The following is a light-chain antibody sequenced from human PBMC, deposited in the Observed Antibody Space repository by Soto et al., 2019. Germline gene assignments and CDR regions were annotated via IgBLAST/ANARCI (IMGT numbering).Light chain of an antibody. CDR3: TSYTRDTALV. CDR1: SSDVGTYNY. J-gene: IGLJ1*01. V-gene: IGLV2-14*01. CDR2: GVS. Sequence: QSVLTQPASVSGSPGQSITISCTGTSSDVGTYNYVSWYQHHPGKAPKLIIYGVSNRPSGVSNRFSGSKSGSTASLTISGLQAEDEADYHCTSYTRDTALVFGTGTKVTV.